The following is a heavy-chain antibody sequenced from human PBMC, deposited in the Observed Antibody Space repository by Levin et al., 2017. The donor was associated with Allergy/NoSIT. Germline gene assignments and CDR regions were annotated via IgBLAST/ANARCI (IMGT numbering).Heavy chain of an antibody. Sequence: RSQTLSLTCAVYGGSFSGYYWSWIRQPPGKGLEWIGEINHSESPNYNPSLKSRVTISVDTSKNQFSLKLTSVTVADTAVYYCARYTSSWSLSAFDIWGQGTMVTVSS. CDR2: INHSESP. D-gene: IGHD6-13*01. CDR3: ARYTSSWSLSAFDI. J-gene: IGHJ3*02. V-gene: IGHV4-34*01. CDR1: GGSFSGYY.